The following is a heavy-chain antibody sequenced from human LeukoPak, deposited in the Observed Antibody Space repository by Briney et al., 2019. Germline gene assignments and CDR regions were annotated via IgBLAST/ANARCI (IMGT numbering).Heavy chain of an antibody. J-gene: IGHJ4*02. CDR2: ISGSGGST. D-gene: IGHD1-1*01. Sequence: PGGSLRLSCAASGFTFSRYSMNWVRQAPGKGLEWVSAISGSGGSTYYADSVKGRFTISRDNSKNTLHLQMNSLTAEDTAMYYCAKATGTLGNWGQGTLVTVSS. CDR3: AKATGTLGN. CDR1: GFTFSRYS. V-gene: IGHV3-23*01.